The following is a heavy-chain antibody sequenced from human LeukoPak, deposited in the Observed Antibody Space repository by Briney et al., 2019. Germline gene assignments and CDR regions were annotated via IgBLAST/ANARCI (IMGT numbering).Heavy chain of an antibody. CDR3: AKETRVTPDY. D-gene: IGHD2-21*02. V-gene: IGHV3-23*01. J-gene: IGHJ4*02. CDR2: ISGSGGST. Sequence: GGSLRLSCAASGFTFSQYEMIWVRQAPGKGLEWVSAISGSGGSTYYADSVKGRFTISRDNSKNTLYLQVNSLRAEDTAVYYCAKETRVTPDYWGQGTLVTVSS. CDR1: GFTFSQYE.